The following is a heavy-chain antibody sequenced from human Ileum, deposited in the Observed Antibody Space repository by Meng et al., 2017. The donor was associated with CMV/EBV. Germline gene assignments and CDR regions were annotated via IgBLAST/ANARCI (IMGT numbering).Heavy chain of an antibody. Sequence: GESLKISCAASGFSFTSYGIHWVRQAPGKGLEWVAFIRFSGNDKDYSDSVKGRFTVSKDNSENTSYLQMNSLRPEDTAVYYCAILLPSPHDFAYWGPGKLVHGAS. V-gene: IGHV3-30*02. J-gene: IGHJ4*02. D-gene: IGHD2-2*01. CDR1: GFSFTSYG. CDR3: AILLPSPHDFAY. CDR2: IRFSGNDK.